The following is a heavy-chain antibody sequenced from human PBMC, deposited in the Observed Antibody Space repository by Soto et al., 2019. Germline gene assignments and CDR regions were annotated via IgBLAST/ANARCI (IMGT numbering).Heavy chain of an antibody. CDR2: INHSGST. D-gene: IGHD3-3*01. Sequence: SETLSLTCAVYGGSFSGYYWSWIRQPPGKGLEWIGEINHSGSTNYNPSLKSRVTISVDTSKNQFSLKLSSVTAADTAVYYCARAGYDFWSGYYSGPNWFDPWGQGTLVTVSS. V-gene: IGHV4-34*01. CDR1: GGSFSGYY. J-gene: IGHJ5*02. CDR3: ARAGYDFWSGYYSGPNWFDP.